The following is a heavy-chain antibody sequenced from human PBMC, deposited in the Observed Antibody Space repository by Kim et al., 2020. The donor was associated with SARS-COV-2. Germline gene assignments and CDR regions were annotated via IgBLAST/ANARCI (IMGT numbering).Heavy chain of an antibody. CDR2: IYYSGST. CDR1: GGSISSYY. Sequence: SETLSLTCTVSGGSISSYYWSRIRQPPGKGLEWIGYIYYSGSTNYNPSLKSRVTISVDTSKNQFSLKLSSVTAADTAVYYCARDYYYGSGSYYGIWGQGTLVTVSS. V-gene: IGHV4-59*01. J-gene: IGHJ4*02. CDR3: ARDYYYGSGSYYGI. D-gene: IGHD3-10*01.